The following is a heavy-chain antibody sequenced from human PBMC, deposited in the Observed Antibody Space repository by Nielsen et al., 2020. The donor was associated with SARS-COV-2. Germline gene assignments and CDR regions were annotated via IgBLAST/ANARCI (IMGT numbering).Heavy chain of an antibody. V-gene: IGHV3-30*18. Sequence: GESLKISCAASGFTFSSYGMHWVRQAPGKGLEWVAVISYDGSNKYYADSVKGRFTISRDNSKNTLYLQMNSLRAEDTAVYYCAKLELISDYWGQGTLVTVSS. CDR2: ISYDGSNK. D-gene: IGHD1-7*01. J-gene: IGHJ4*02. CDR3: AKLELISDY. CDR1: GFTFSSYG.